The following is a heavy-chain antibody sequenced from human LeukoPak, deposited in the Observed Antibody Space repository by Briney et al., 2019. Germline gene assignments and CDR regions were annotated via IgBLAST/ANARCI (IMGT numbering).Heavy chain of an antibody. D-gene: IGHD6-19*01. CDR3: ARDIAVAGDHWYFDL. CDR2: IYYSGST. CDR1: GGSISSYY. J-gene: IGHJ2*01. Sequence: SETLSLTCTVSGGSISSYYWSWIRQPPGKGLEWIGYIYYSGSTNYNPSLKSRVPISVDTSKNQFSLKLSSVTAADTAVYYCARDIAVAGDHWYFDLWGRGTLVTVSS. V-gene: IGHV4-59*01.